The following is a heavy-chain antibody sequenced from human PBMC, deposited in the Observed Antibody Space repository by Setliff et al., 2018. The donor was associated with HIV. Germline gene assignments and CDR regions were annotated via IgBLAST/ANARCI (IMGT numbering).Heavy chain of an antibody. CDR1: GYTFTKFD. V-gene: IGHV1-8*01. Sequence: GASVKVSCKASGYTFTKFDINWVRQATGQGVEWMGWMNPNSGNTGFAQKFQGRVTMTRKTSIITAYMELRSLRSEDTAVYFCARTWGAGVTGYWFEPWGQGTRVTVSS. CDR3: ARTWGAGVTGYWFEP. J-gene: IGHJ5*02. CDR2: MNPNSGNT. D-gene: IGHD3-9*01.